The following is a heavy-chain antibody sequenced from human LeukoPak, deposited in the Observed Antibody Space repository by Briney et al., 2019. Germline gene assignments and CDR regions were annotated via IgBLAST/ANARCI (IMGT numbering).Heavy chain of an antibody. V-gene: IGHV3-23*01. CDR3: AKVPVFSLTISEVVTDDAFDI. Sequence: GGSLRLSCAASGFTFSSYAMSWVRQAPGKGLEWVSAISGSGGATYYADSVKGRFTISRDNSKNTLYLQMNSLRAEDTAVYYCAKVPVFSLTISEVVTDDAFDIWGQGTIVSVSS. D-gene: IGHD3-3*01. J-gene: IGHJ3*02. CDR1: GFTFSSYA. CDR2: ISGSGGAT.